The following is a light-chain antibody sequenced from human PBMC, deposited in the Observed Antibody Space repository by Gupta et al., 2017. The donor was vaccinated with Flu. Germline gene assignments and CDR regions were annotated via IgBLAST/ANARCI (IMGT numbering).Light chain of an antibody. Sequence: QSVLTQPPSVSGAPGQRVTISCTGSSSNMGAGYDVHWYQQRPGTAPKLLIYGNNNRPSGVPDRFSGSKSGTSASLAITGLQGEDEADYYCQSYDRYLSGLYVFGAGTKVTVL. CDR1: SSNMGAGYD. CDR2: GNN. CDR3: QSYDRYLSGLYV. J-gene: IGLJ1*01. V-gene: IGLV1-40*01.